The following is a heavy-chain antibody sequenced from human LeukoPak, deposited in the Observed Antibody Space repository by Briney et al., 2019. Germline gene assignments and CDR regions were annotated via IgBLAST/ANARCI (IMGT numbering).Heavy chain of an antibody. J-gene: IGHJ6*02. Sequence: ASVKVSCKASGGTFSSYAISWVRQAPGQGLEWMGGIIPIFGTANYAQKFQGRVTITADESTSTAYMGLSSLRSEDTAVYYCARLPGDYYYYGMDVWGQGTTVTVSS. CDR2: IIPIFGTA. CDR1: GGTFSSYA. CDR3: ARLPGDYYYYGMDV. V-gene: IGHV1-69*13.